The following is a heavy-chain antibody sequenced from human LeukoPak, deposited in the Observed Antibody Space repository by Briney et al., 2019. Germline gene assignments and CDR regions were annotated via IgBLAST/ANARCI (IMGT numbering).Heavy chain of an antibody. CDR1: GFTFSSYG. CDR3: ARGMELGPDPPDY. CDR2: IWYDGSNK. Sequence: QTGGSLRLSCAASGFTFSSYGMHWVRQAPGKGLEWVAVIWYDGSNKYYADSVKGRFTISRDNSKNTLYLQMNSLRAEDTAVYYCARGMELGPDPPDYWGQGTLVTVSS. D-gene: IGHD1-7*01. J-gene: IGHJ4*02. V-gene: IGHV3-33*01.